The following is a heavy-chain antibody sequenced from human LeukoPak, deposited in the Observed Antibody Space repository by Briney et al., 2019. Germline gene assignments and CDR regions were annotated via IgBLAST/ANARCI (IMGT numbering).Heavy chain of an antibody. CDR1: GGSISSYY. V-gene: IGHV4-4*07. J-gene: IGHJ4*02. D-gene: IGHD3-22*01. Sequence: SETLSLTCTVSGGSISSYYWSWIRQPAGKGLEWIGRIYTSGSTNYNPSLKGRVTMSVDTSKNQFSLNLTSVTAADTAMYYCAREQWAYRSYYASSGYHDYWGQGTLVTVSS. CDR3: AREQWAYRSYYASSGYHDY. CDR2: IYTSGST.